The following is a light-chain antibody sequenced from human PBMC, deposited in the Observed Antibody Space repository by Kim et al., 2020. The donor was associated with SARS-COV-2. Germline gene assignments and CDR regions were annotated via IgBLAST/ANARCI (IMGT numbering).Light chain of an antibody. CDR3: QQYNNWPPYT. CDR1: QSVSNK. V-gene: IGKV3-15*01. CDR2: GAS. Sequence: EIVMTQSPATLSVSPGERATLSCRASQSVSNKLVWYQQKPGQAPRLLIYGASTRATGVPARFSGSGSGTEFTLTISSLQSEDLAVYYCQQYNNWPPYTFGQGTKLEIK. J-gene: IGKJ2*01.